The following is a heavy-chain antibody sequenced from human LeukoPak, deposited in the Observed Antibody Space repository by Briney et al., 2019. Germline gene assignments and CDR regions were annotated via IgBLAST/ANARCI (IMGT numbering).Heavy chain of an antibody. CDR2: IYTSGST. Sequence: PSETLSLTCTVSGGSISSGSYYWSWIRQPAGKGMEWIGRIYTSGSTYYNPSLKSRVTISVDTSKNQFSLKLSSVTAADTAVYYCARGGGVGANYWGQGTLVTVSS. D-gene: IGHD1-26*01. V-gene: IGHV4-61*02. CDR3: ARGGGVGANY. CDR1: GGSISSGSYY. J-gene: IGHJ4*02.